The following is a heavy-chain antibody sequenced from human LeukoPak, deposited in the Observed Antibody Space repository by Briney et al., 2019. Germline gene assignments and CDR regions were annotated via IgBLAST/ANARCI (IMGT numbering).Heavy chain of an antibody. Sequence: SETLSLTCTVSGGSISSGAYYWSWIRQPPGKGLEWIGYIYYSGSTNYNPSLKSRVTISVDTSKNQFSLKLSSVTAADTAVYYCAANYGSRENFDYWGQGTLVTVSS. V-gene: IGHV4-61*08. CDR2: IYYSGST. D-gene: IGHD3-10*01. CDR1: GGSISSGAYY. CDR3: AANYGSRENFDY. J-gene: IGHJ4*02.